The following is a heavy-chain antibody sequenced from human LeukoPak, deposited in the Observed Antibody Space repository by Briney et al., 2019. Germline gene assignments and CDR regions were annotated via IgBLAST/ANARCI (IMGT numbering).Heavy chain of an antibody. J-gene: IGHJ4*02. CDR2: IYYSGST. V-gene: IGHV4-39*01. CDR3: ARIQTSGYYDVLTGYYVARYFFDY. CDR1: GDSISSRSYY. D-gene: IGHD3-9*01. Sequence: SETLSLTCTVSGDSISSRSYYWGWIRQSPGKGLEWIGTIYYSGSTYYNPSLKSRVTMSADTSKNQFSLKLTSVTAADTAVYYCARIQTSGYYDVLTGYYVARYFFDYWGQGTLVTVSS.